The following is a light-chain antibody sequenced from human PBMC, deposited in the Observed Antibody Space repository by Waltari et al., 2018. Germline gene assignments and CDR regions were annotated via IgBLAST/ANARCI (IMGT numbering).Light chain of an antibody. V-gene: IGLV2-23*02. CDR1: TSDVGSYNL. J-gene: IGLJ2*01. CDR2: EVS. Sequence: QSALTQPASVSGSPGQSITISCPGPTSDVGSYNLVSWYQQHPGEAPKLMIYEVSKRPSGISNHFSGSKSGNTASLTISGLQAEDEADYYCCSYAPSGTVVFGGGTKVTVL. CDR3: CSYAPSGTVV.